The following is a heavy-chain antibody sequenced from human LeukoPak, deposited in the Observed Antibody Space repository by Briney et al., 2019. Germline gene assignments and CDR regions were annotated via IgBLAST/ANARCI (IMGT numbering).Heavy chain of an antibody. CDR2: IYTSGST. Sequence: SETLSLTCTVSGGSISSYYWSWIRQPAGKGLEWIGRIYTSGSTNYNPSLKSRVTMSVDTSKNQFSLKLSSVTAADTAVYYCARDSDDYVWGSYRPDYWGQGTLVTVSS. V-gene: IGHV4-4*07. CDR1: GGSISSYY. J-gene: IGHJ4*02. CDR3: ARDSDDYVWGSYRPDY. D-gene: IGHD3-16*02.